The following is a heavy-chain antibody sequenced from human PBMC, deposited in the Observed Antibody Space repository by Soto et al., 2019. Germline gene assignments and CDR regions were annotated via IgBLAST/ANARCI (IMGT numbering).Heavy chain of an antibody. CDR1: GFTFTSYG. V-gene: IGHV3-33*01. D-gene: IGHD3-3*01. CDR3: ARDRRFLEWLDY. Sequence: VQLVESGGGVVQPGRSLRLSCAASGFTFTSYGMLWVRQAPGKGLEWVAVIWYDGSNKYYADSVKGRFSISRDNSKNTLFLQMNSLRGEDTAVYYCARDRRFLEWLDYWGQGTLVTVSS. J-gene: IGHJ4*02. CDR2: IWYDGSNK.